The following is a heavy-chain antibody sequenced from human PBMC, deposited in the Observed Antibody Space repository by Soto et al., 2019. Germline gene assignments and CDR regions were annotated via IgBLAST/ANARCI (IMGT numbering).Heavy chain of an antibody. J-gene: IGHJ3*02. D-gene: IGHD2-15*01. V-gene: IGHV1-58*02. CDR3: AAALGGLNAFDI. CDR1: GVTFSSYT. CDR2: IIVSSGIT. Sequence: ASVKVSCKASGVTFSSYTISWVRQAPGQGLEWIGRIIVSSGITNYAQKFQERVTITRDMSTSTAYMELSSLRSEDTAVYYCAAALGGLNAFDIWGQGTMVTVSS.